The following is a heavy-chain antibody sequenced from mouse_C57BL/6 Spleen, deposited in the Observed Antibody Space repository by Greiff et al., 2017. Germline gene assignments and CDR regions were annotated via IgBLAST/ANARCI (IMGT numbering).Heavy chain of an antibody. CDR1: GYTFTSYG. CDR3: SRSDSGSSHFDY. D-gene: IGHD1-1*01. CDR2: IYPSSGNP. J-gene: IGHJ2*01. V-gene: IGHV1-81*01. Sequence: VQRVESGAELARPGASVKLSCKASGYTFTSYGIRWVKQRTGQGLEWIGEIYPSSGNPYYNEKFKGKATLTADKSSSTAYMELSSLTSEDSAVYFCSRSDSGSSHFDYWGQGTTLTVSS.